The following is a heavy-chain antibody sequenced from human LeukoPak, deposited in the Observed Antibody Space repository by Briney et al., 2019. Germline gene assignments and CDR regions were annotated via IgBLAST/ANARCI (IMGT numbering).Heavy chain of an antibody. CDR1: GGSISSYY. D-gene: IGHD6-13*01. CDR2: IYYSGST. Sequence: PSETLSLTCTVSGGSISSYYWSWIRQPPGKGLEWIGYIYYSGSTNYNPSLKSRVTISVDTSKNQFSLRLSSVTAADTAVYYCARVKSSSWYKDYWGQGTLVTASS. J-gene: IGHJ4*02. CDR3: ARVKSSSWYKDY. V-gene: IGHV4-59*08.